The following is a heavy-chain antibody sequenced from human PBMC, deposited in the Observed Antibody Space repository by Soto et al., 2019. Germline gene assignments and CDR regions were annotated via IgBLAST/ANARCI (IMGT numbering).Heavy chain of an antibody. D-gene: IGHD1-26*01. J-gene: IGHJ5*02. CDR3: ARDRRSGTYSYNWFDP. Sequence: QTLSLTCAISGDSVSSNSAAWNCSRHSPSRGLEWLGRTYYRSRWYSDYAGSLKSRITINPDTSSNQFSLQLHSVTPEDTAVYYCARDRRSGTYSYNWFDPWGQGTLVTVSS. V-gene: IGHV6-1*01. CDR1: GDSVSSNSAA. CDR2: TYYRSRWYS.